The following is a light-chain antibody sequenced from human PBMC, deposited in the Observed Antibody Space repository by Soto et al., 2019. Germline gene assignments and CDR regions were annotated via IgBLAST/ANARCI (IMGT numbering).Light chain of an antibody. Sequence: IVLTQSPATLSLSTGERDTLSCRASQSVSSNLAWYQQKPGQAPRLLIYGASTRAAGIPARFSGSGSGTEFTLTISSLQPEDFATYHCQQLNSYPLTFGGGTKVDIK. V-gene: IGKV3-15*01. J-gene: IGKJ4*01. CDR3: QQLNSYPLT. CDR2: GAS. CDR1: QSVSSN.